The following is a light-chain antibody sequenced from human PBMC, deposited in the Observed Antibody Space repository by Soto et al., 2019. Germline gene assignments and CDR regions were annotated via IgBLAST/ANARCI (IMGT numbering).Light chain of an antibody. Sequence: LTQSPSSLSASVGDRVTITCRASQGISSYLAWYQQRPGQAPRLLLDGVSSRATGIPDRFSGSGSGTDFTLAISIVEPEDFAVYFCQQYADSPITFGQGTRLGI. J-gene: IGKJ5*01. CDR3: QQYADSPIT. V-gene: IGKV3-20*01. CDR2: GVS. CDR1: QGISSY.